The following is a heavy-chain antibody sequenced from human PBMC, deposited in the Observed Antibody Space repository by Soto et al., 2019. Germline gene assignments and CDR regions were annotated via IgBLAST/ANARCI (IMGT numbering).Heavy chain of an antibody. Sequence: PWGSLRLSCAASGFTFSSYGMHWVRQAPGKWLEWVAVISYDGSNKYYADSVKGRFTISRDNSKNTLYLQMNSLRAEDTAVYYCAKDRKLWFETTVGVIIYYYYGMDVWGQGTTVTVSS. J-gene: IGHJ6*02. V-gene: IGHV3-30*18. CDR3: AKDRKLWFETTVGVIIYYYYGMDV. CDR2: ISYDGSNK. D-gene: IGHD3-10*01. CDR1: GFTFSSYG.